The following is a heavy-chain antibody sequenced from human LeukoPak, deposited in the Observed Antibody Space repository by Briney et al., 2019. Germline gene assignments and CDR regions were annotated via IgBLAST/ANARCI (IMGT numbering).Heavy chain of an antibody. CDR1: GGSISSYY. V-gene: IGHV4-59*01. D-gene: IGHD6-6*01. CDR2: IYYSGST. Sequence: PSETLSLTCTVSGGSISSYYWSWIRQPPGKGLEWIGYIYYSGSTNYNPSLKSRVTISVDTSKNQFSLKLSSVTAADTAVYYCARDSLSVSIAALDYWGQGTLVTVSS. CDR3: ARDSLSVSIAALDY. J-gene: IGHJ4*02.